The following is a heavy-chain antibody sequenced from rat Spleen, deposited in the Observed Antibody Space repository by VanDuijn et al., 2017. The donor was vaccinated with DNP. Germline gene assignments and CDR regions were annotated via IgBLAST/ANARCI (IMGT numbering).Heavy chain of an antibody. CDR1: GFTFSNYD. J-gene: IGHJ2*01. CDR3: ARDLRYYSALDY. V-gene: IGHV5-25*01. D-gene: IGHD1-1*01. Sequence: EVQLVESGGGLVQPGRSLKLSCAASGFTFSNYDMAWVRQAPTKGLEWVASISTSGGSTYYRDSVKGRFTVSRDNAKSTLYLQMDSLRSEDTATYYCARDLRYYSALDYWGQGVMVTVSS. CDR2: ISTSGGST.